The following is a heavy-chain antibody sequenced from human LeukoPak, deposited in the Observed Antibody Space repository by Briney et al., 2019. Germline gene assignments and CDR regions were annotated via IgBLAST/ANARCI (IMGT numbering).Heavy chain of an antibody. CDR1: GFTFSNYA. Sequence: GGSLRLSCAASGFTFSNYAMSWVRQAPGKGLEGVSAISGSGGNTYYADSVKGRFTISRDNAKNTLDLQMNSLRADDTAVYYCAGYNSGYSLDYWGQGTLVTVSS. CDR2: ISGSGGNT. V-gene: IGHV3-23*01. D-gene: IGHD3-22*01. CDR3: AGYNSGYSLDY. J-gene: IGHJ4*02.